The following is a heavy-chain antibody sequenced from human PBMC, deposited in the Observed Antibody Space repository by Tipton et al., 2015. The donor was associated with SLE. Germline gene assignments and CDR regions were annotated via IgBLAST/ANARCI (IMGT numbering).Heavy chain of an antibody. Sequence: TLSLTCTVSGGSISSYYWSWIRQPPGKGLEWIGYIYYSGSNNYNPSLKSRVTISVDTSKNQFSLKLSSVTAADTAVYYCARSRDSSSYYYYYMDVWGKGTTVTVSS. D-gene: IGHD6-13*01. CDR2: IYYSGSN. J-gene: IGHJ6*03. CDR3: ARSRDSSSYYYYYMDV. V-gene: IGHV4-59*01. CDR1: GGSISSYY.